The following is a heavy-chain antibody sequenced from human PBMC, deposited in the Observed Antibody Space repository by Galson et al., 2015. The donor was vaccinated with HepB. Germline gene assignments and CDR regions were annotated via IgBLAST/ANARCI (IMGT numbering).Heavy chain of an antibody. V-gene: IGHV3-21*01. Sequence: SLRLSCAASGFTFTDYTMTWVRQSPGKGLEWVSSISSSGAYIYYQDSVKGRFTISRDNAKNSLYLQMNSLRAEDTAVYYCAKGGYGDSYDAFDIWGQGTMVTVSS. CDR3: AKGGYGDSYDAFDI. J-gene: IGHJ3*02. D-gene: IGHD4-17*01. CDR2: ISSSGAYI. CDR1: GFTFTDYT.